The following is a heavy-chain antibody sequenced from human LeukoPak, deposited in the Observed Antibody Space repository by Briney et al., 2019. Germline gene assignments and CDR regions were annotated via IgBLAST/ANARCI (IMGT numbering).Heavy chain of an antibody. J-gene: IGHJ4*02. D-gene: IGHD5-18*01. CDR3: ASGDTAMFDY. Sequence: SETLSLTCAVYGGSFSGYYWSWIRQPPGKGLEWIGEINHSGSTNYNPSLKSRVTISVDTSKNQFSLKLSSVTAADMAVYYCASGDTAMFDYWGQGTLVTVSS. CDR1: GGSFSGYY. V-gene: IGHV4-34*01. CDR2: INHSGST.